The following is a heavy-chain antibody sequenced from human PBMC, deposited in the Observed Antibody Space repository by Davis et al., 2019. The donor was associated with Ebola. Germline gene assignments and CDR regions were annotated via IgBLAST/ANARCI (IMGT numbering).Heavy chain of an antibody. CDR1: GFIFSTYA. D-gene: IGHD6-19*01. J-gene: IGHJ4*02. CDR2: ISYDGSNK. Sequence: GESLKISCAASGFIFSTYAIHWVRQAPGKGLEWVAVISYDGSNKYYADSVKGRFTISRDNSKNTLYLQMNSLRAEDTAVYYCARAASSGWALDYWGQGTLVTVSS. CDR3: ARAASSGWALDY. V-gene: IGHV3-30*04.